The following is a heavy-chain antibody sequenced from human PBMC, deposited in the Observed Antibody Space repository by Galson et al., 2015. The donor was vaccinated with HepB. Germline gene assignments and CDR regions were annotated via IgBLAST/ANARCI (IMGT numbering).Heavy chain of an antibody. V-gene: IGHV3-30*04. CDR1: GFIFSTFA. CDR2: ISYDGNKK. CDR3: ARDGDRNAFDI. D-gene: IGHD2-21*01. Sequence: SLRLSCAASGFIFSTFAMHWVRQAPGKGLEWVAVISYDGNKKHYADSVRGRLTISRDNSKNTLYLQMNSLRVEDTAVYYCARDGDRNAFDIWGQGTMVSVSS. J-gene: IGHJ3*02.